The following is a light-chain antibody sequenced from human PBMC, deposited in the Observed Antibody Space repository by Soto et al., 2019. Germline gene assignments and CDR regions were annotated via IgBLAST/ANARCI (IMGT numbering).Light chain of an antibody. CDR2: DVS. CDR3: CSYAGSYSYV. J-gene: IGLJ2*01. Sequence: QSALTQPRSVSGSPGQSVTISCTGSSSDVGAYNYVSWYQQRPGRAPEVMIYDVSERPSGVPDRFSGSKSGNTASLTISGLQTEDEAYYYCCSYAGSYSYVFGVGTKLTVL. CDR1: SSDVGAYNY. V-gene: IGLV2-11*01.